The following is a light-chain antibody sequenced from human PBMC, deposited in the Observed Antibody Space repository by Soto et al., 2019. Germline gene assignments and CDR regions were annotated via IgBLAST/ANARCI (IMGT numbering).Light chain of an antibody. J-gene: IGKJ1*01. CDR2: EVS. CDR1: QSLLHSDGKTY. CDR3: QKYGSSGT. V-gene: IGKV2D-29*01. Sequence: DIVMAQTPLSLSVTPGQPASISCKSSQSLLHSDGKTYLYWYLQKPGQPPQLLIYEVSNRFSGVPDRFSGSGSGTDFTLTISRLEPEDFAVYYCQKYGSSGTFGQGTKVDIK.